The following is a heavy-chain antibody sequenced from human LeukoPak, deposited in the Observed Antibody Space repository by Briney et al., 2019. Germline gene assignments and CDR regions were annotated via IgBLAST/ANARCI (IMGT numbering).Heavy chain of an antibody. CDR3: ARGLWFGELNDAFDI. CDR1: GGSISSGSYY. Sequence: TSETLSLTCTVSGGSISSGSYYWSWIRQPAGKGLEWIGRIYTSGSTNYNPSLKSRVTISVDTSKNQFSLKLSSVTAADTAVYYCARGLWFGELNDAFDIWGQGTMVTVSS. V-gene: IGHV4-61*02. J-gene: IGHJ3*02. D-gene: IGHD3-10*01. CDR2: IYTSGST.